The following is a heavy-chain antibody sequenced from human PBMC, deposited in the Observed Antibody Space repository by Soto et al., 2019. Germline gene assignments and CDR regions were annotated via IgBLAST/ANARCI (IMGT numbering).Heavy chain of an antibody. Sequence: QVQLQQWGAGLLKPSETLSLTCAVYGGSFSGYYWSWIRQPPGKGLEWIGEINHSGSTNYNPSLKSRVTISVDTSKNQFSLKLSSVTAADTAVYYCARGQVVVVPAATPGWFDPWGQGTLVTVSS. CDR2: INHSGST. CDR3: ARGQVVVVPAATPGWFDP. V-gene: IGHV4-34*01. CDR1: GGSFSGYY. J-gene: IGHJ5*02. D-gene: IGHD2-2*01.